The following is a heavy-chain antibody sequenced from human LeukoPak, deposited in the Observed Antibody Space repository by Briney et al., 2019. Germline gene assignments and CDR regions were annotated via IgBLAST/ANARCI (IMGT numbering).Heavy chain of an antibody. Sequence: SVKASCKASGGTFSSYAISWVRQAPGQGLEWMGGIIPIFGTANYAQKFQGRVTITADESTSTAYMELSSLRSEDTAVYYCARDLYSSGWYVYWGQGTLVTVSS. D-gene: IGHD6-19*01. J-gene: IGHJ4*02. CDR2: IIPIFGTA. CDR3: ARDLYSSGWYVY. CDR1: GGTFSSYA. V-gene: IGHV1-69*13.